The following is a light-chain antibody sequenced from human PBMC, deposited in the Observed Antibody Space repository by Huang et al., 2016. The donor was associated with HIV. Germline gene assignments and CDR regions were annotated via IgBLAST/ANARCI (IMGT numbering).Light chain of an antibody. CDR3: QQYNDWPLT. V-gene: IGKV3-15*01. J-gene: IGKJ4*01. CDR1: QSVSNY. Sequence: EIVMTQSPATLSVSPGVRATLSCRASQSVSNYLAWSQQKPGPAPRLRIYDASTGASGIPARFSGSGSGTEFTLTISSLQSEDSAVYYCQQYNDWPLTFGGGTKVEIK. CDR2: DAS.